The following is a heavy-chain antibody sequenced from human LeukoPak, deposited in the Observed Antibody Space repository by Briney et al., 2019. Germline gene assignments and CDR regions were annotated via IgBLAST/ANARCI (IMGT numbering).Heavy chain of an antibody. CDR3: ARVAVPGTYDY. CDR1: GFPFRSYA. J-gene: IGHJ4*02. CDR2: ITLDGIST. Sequence: GRSLRLSCAASGFPFRSYAMHWVRQAPGKGLEYVSAITLDGISTYYANSVKGRFTISRDNSKNTLYLQMGSLRAEDMAVYYCARVAVPGTYDYWGQGTLVTVSS. V-gene: IGHV3-64*01. D-gene: IGHD6-19*01.